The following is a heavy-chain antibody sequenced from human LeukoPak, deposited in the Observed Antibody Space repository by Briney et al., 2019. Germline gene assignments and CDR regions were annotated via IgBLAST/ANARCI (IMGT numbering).Heavy chain of an antibody. CDR2: IYYSGST. CDR3: ARGQYYYDSSGYYTSDMYYFDY. Sequence: ASETLSLTCTVSGGSISSGDYYWSWIRQPPGKGLEWIGYIYYSGSTYYNPSLKSRVTISVDTFKNQFSLKLSSVTAADTAVYYCARGQYYYDSSGYYTSDMYYFDYWGQGTLVTVSS. V-gene: IGHV4-30-4*01. CDR1: GGSISSGDYY. D-gene: IGHD3-22*01. J-gene: IGHJ4*02.